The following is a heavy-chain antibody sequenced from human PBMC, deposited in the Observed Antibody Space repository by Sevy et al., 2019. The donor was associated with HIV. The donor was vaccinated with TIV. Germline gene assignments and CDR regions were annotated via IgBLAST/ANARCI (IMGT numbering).Heavy chain of an antibody. J-gene: IGHJ4*02. CDR2: IYTCGST. CDR1: GGSFSSSSYY. V-gene: IGHV4-61*02. CDR3: AGRIAVAAFDY. D-gene: IGHD6-19*01. Sequence: SETLSLTCTVSGGSFSSSSYYWNWIRQPAGRGLEWIGRIYTCGSTNYNPALKSRVTMSVDTSKNQFSLKLSSVTAADTAVYYCAGRIAVAAFDYWGQGNLVTVSS.